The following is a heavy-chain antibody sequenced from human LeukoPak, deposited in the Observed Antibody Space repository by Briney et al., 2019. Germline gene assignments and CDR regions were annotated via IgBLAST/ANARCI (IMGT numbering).Heavy chain of an antibody. CDR3: AKNLVSGLTTSHFQH. Sequence: GGSLRLSCAASGFTFSDYAMSWVRQAPEKGLEWVSTISHVGGTYYADSVRGRFTISRDDSKNMVYLQMDSLRVEDTAVYYCAKNLVSGLTTSHFQHWGQDTLVAVSS. J-gene: IGHJ1*01. CDR1: GFTFSDYA. D-gene: IGHD3/OR15-3a*01. CDR2: ISHVGGT. V-gene: IGHV3-23*01.